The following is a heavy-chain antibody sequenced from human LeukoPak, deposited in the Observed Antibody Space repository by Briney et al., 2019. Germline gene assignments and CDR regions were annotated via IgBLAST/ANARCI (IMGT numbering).Heavy chain of an antibody. CDR2: MNPNSGNT. J-gene: IGHJ6*03. V-gene: IGHV1-8*01. CDR3: ARTGYSSSWYDYYYMDV. Sequence: ASVKVSCKASGYTFTSYDINWVRQATGQGLECMGWMNPNSGNTGYAQKFQGRVTMTRNTSISTAYMELSSLRSEDTAVYYCARTGYSSSWYDYYYMDVWGKGTTVTISS. CDR1: GYTFTSYD. D-gene: IGHD6-13*01.